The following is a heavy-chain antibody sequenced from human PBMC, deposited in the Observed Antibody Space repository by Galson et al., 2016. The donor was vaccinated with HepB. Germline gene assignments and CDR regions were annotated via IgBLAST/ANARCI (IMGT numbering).Heavy chain of an antibody. CDR2: IHNSGTT. Sequence: SETLSLTCSVSGGSIRSSLCNWIRQPPGKGLEWIGNIHNSGTTNYNPSLKSRVTISLDTSNNQFSLKLTSVTAADTAIYYCATGSGWLPDNWGQGTLVSVFS. D-gene: IGHD6-19*01. J-gene: IGHJ4*02. CDR3: ATGSGWLPDN. V-gene: IGHV4-59*01. CDR1: GGSIRSSL.